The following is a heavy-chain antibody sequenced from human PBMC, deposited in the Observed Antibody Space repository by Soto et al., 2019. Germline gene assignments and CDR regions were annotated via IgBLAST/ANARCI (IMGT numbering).Heavy chain of an antibody. CDR3: ARDKDRQHLGGNYYYIMDV. CDR2: IMPVFSTP. Sequence: QVQLVQSGAEVKKPGSSVKVSCKTSGGTFRTSAISWVRQAPGQGLEWMGGIMPVFSTPDYAQKFQGRVTITADESTGTAYMELSSLLSEDTAVYYCARDKDRQHLGGNYYYIMDVWGQGTTVTVSS. V-gene: IGHV1-69*12. CDR1: GGTFRTSA. J-gene: IGHJ6*01.